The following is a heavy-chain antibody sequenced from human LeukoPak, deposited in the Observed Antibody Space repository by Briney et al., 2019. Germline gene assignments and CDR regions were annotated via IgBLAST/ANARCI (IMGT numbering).Heavy chain of an antibody. D-gene: IGHD3-10*01. CDR3: APHRFGEPHFEY. Sequence: SETLSLTCTVSGGSISSGGYYWSWIRQHPGKGLEWIGYIYYSGSTYYNPSLKSRVTISVDTSKNHFSLKLSSVTAADTAVYYCAPHRFGEPHFEYWGRGTLVSVSS. CDR1: GGSISSGGYY. V-gene: IGHV4-31*03. CDR2: IYYSGST. J-gene: IGHJ4*02.